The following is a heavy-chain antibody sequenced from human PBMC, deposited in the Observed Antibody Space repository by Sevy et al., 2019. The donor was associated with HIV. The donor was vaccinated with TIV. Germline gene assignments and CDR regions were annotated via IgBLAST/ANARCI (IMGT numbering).Heavy chain of an antibody. CDR2: IIPIFSTA. J-gene: IGHJ3*01. Sequence: ASVKVSCKASGGTFSSNAISWVRQAPGQGLEWMGGIIPIFSTANYPQKFQGRVTITADKSTSTAYMELSRLRSEDTAVYYCAREKTDAFDLWGQGTMVTVSS. CDR1: GGTFSSNA. CDR3: AREKTDAFDL. V-gene: IGHV1-69*06.